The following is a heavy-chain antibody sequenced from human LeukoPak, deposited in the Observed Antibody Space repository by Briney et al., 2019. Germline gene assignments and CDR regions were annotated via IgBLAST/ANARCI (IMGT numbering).Heavy chain of an antibody. Sequence: PSETLSLTCAVYGGSFSGYYWSWIRQPPGKGLEWIGYIYSSGSTNYNPSLKSRVTISVDTSKNQLSLKLSSVTAADTAVYYCARHVQRYDILNGYYPNPPSGWGQGTLVTVSS. D-gene: IGHD3-9*01. CDR1: GGSFSGYY. J-gene: IGHJ4*02. CDR3: ARHVQRYDILNGYYPNPPSG. CDR2: IYSSGST. V-gene: IGHV4-59*08.